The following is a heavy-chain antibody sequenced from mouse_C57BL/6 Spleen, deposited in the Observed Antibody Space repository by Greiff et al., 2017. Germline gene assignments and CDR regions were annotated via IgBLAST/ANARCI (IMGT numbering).Heavy chain of an antibody. V-gene: IGHV1-55*01. J-gene: IGHJ4*01. CDR3: ARGDYDYDDYAMDN. CDR2: IYPGSGST. Sequence: QVQLQQSGAELVKPGASVKMSCKASGYTFTSYWITWVKQRPGQGLEWIGDIYPGSGSTNYNEKFKSKATLTVDTSSSTAYMQLISLTSDDSAVYYCARGDYDYDDYAMDNWGQGASGTVSS. D-gene: IGHD2-4*01. CDR1: GYTFTSYW.